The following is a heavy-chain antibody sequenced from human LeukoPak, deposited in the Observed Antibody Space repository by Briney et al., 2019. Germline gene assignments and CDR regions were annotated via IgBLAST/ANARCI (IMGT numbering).Heavy chain of an antibody. CDR3: AAQGTTTGGFDP. D-gene: IGHD1/OR15-1a*01. CDR1: GFTFSTYA. Sequence: GGSLRLSCAASGFTFSTYAMLWVRQAPGKGLEYVSSISGNGGYTYYASSVKGRFTISRDNSKHTLFLQMGSLRAEDMAVYYCAAQGTTTGGFDPWGQGTLVTVSS. J-gene: IGHJ5*02. V-gene: IGHV3-64*01. CDR2: ISGNGGYT.